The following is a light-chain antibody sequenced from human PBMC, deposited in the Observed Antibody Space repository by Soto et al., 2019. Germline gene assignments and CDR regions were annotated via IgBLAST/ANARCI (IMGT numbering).Light chain of an antibody. J-gene: IGKJ1*01. CDR3: HQYGSSPST. Sequence: EIVLTQSPGTLSLSPGERATLSCRASQSITNSYLAWYQQKPGQAPRLLIYGTSYRATGIPDRFSGSGSGTDFTLTISRLEPEDFAVYYCHQYGSSPSTFGQGTKVDIK. CDR1: QSITNSY. V-gene: IGKV3-20*01. CDR2: GTS.